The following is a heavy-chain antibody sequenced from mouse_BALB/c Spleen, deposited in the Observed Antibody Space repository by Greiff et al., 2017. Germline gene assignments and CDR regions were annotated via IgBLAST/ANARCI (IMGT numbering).Heavy chain of an antibody. Sequence: EVQGVESGAELVKPGASVKLSCTASGFNIKDTYMHWVKQRPEQGLEWIGRIDPANGNTKYDPKFQGKATITADTSSNTAYLQLSSLTSEDTAVYYCAANSLRGGYWGQGTTLTVSS. CDR1: GFNIKDTY. CDR2: IDPANGNT. CDR3: AANSLRGGY. V-gene: IGHV14-3*02. J-gene: IGHJ2*01. D-gene: IGHD1-2*01.